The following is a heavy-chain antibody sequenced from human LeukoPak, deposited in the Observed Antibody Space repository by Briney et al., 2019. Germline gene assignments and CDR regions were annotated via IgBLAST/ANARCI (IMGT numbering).Heavy chain of an antibody. V-gene: IGHV3-74*01. J-gene: IGHJ4*02. CDR2: INTDGSST. D-gene: IGHD1-1*01. CDR1: GFTFSSYW. Sequence: GGSLTLSCAASGFTFSSYWLHWVRQVPGKGLVWVSRINTDGSSTTYADSVKGRFTISRDNTENTLYLQMSSLRAEDTAVYYCAREWKKTGAFDHWGQGTLVTVSS. CDR3: AREWKKTGAFDH.